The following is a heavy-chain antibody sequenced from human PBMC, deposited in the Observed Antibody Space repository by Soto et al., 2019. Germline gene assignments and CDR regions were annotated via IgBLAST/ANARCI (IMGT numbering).Heavy chain of an antibody. CDR1: GGSFSGYY. D-gene: IGHD3-16*02. V-gene: IGHV4-34*01. Sequence: SETLSLTCAVYGGSFSGYYWSWIRQPPGKGLEWIGEINHSGSTNYNPSLKSRVTISVDTSKNQFSLKLSSVTAADTAVYYCARETTLRLGELSFAYYYYYGMDVWCQGTTVT. CDR2: INHSGST. J-gene: IGHJ6*02. CDR3: ARETTLRLGELSFAYYYYYGMDV.